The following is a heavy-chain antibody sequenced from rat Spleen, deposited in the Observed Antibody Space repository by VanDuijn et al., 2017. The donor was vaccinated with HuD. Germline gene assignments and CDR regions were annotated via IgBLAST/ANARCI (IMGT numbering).Heavy chain of an antibody. CDR1: GLSFSNYD. V-gene: IGHV5-19*01. CDR3: AKEATIAAWYFDF. D-gene: IGHD1-2*01. Sequence: EVQLVESGGGLVQPGRSLKLSCAASGLSFSNYDMAWVRQAPTKGLEWVASISSGGGGIYYLDSVKGRFSISRDNAKSTLYLQMDSLRSEDKSTYYCAKEATIAAWYFDFWGPGTMVTVSS. CDR2: ISSGGGGI. J-gene: IGHJ1*01.